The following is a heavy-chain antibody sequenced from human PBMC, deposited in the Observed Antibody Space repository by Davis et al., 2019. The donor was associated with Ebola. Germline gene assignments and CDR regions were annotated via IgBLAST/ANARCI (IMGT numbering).Heavy chain of an antibody. V-gene: IGHV4-59*12. D-gene: IGHD3-10*01. CDR3: ARDRMVRGEYFQH. CDR2: IYYSGIT. Sequence: SETLSPTCTVSGGPTSSYYWSWIRQPPGKGLEWIGYIYYSGITYYNPSLKSRVTISVDTSKHPFSLKLSSVTAADTAVYYCARDRMVRGEYFQHWGQGTLVTVSS. J-gene: IGHJ1*01. CDR1: GGPTSSYY.